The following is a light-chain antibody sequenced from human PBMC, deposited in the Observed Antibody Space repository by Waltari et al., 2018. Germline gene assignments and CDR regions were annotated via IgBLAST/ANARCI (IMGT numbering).Light chain of an antibody. CDR3: SSYTTTNILV. J-gene: IGLJ3*02. CDR2: AVT. V-gene: IGLV2-14*03. Sequence: QSALTQPASVPGPPGQSITLSCTGTRRDIGSSNYVSWYQQHPGEAPKLIIYAVTDRPSWVSSRFSGSKSGNTASLTISGLLAEDEADYYCSSYTTTNILVFGGGTRLTVL. CDR1: RRDIGSSNY.